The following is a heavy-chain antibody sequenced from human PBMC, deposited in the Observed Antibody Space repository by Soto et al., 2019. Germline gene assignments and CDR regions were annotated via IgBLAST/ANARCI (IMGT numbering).Heavy chain of an antibody. CDR2: IYYSGST. Sequence: QVQLQESGPGLVKPSETLSLTCTVSGGSISSYYWSWIRQPPGKGLEWIGFIYYSGSTNYNPSLKSRVTISGDTSRNQFSLKLSSVTAADTAVYYCARDSPYCSGGSCFDYWGQGTLVTVSS. V-gene: IGHV4-59*01. D-gene: IGHD2-15*01. J-gene: IGHJ4*02. CDR1: GGSISSYY. CDR3: ARDSPYCSGGSCFDY.